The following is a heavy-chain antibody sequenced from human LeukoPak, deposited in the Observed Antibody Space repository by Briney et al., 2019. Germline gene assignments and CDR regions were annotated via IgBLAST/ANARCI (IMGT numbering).Heavy chain of an antibody. J-gene: IGHJ4*02. CDR2: MNPNSGNT. D-gene: IGHD5-18*01. CDR1: GYTFTSYD. CDR3: ARRGYSYGYTFDY. V-gene: IGHV1-8*01. Sequence: ASVKVSCKASGYTFTSYDINWVRQATGQGLEWMGWMNPNSGNTGYAQKSQGRVTMTRNTSISTAYMELSSLRSEDTAVYYCARRGYSYGYTFDYWGQGTLVTVSS.